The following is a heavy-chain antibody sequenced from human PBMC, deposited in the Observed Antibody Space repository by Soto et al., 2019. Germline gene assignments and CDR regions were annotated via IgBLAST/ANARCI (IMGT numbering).Heavy chain of an antibody. J-gene: IGHJ6*02. CDR3: AKDLGFAPNYYYGMDV. Sequence: SCKASGYGFTTYKIHWVRQAPGKGLEWVAVISYDGSNKYYAYSVKGRFTISRDNSKNTLYLQMNSLRAEDTAVYYCAKDLGFAPNYYYGMDVWGQGTTVTVSS. CDR2: ISYDGSNK. D-gene: IGHD3-3*01. CDR1: GYGFTTYK. V-gene: IGHV3-30*18.